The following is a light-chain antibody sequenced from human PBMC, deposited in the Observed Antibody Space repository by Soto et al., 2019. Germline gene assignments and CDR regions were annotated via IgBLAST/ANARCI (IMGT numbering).Light chain of an antibody. CDR3: QQSNSFPHT. J-gene: IGKJ2*01. CDR2: AAS. CDR1: QGISNW. Sequence: DIQMTQSPSSVSASVGDRVTITCRASQGISNWLAWYQQKPGQAPKLLIYAASSLHSGVPSRFSGSGSGTDFTLTISSLQSEDFATYFCQQSNSFPHTFCRGTKLEI. V-gene: IGKV1-12*01.